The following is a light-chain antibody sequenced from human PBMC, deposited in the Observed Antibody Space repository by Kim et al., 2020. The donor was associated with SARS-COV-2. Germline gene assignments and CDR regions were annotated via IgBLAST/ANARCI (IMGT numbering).Light chain of an antibody. CDR1: ALPKQY. CDR2: KDS. V-gene: IGLV3-25*03. CDR3: QSADSSGTYQV. Sequence: SYELTQPPSVSVSPGQTARITCSGDALPKQYAYWYQQKPGQAPVLVIYKDSESPSGIPERFSGSSSGTTVTLTISGVKAEDEADYYCQSADSSGTYQVFGGGTQLTVL. J-gene: IGLJ3*02.